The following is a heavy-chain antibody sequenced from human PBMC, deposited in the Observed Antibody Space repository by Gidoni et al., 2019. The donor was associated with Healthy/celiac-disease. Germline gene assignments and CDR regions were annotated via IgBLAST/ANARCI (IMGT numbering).Heavy chain of an antibody. D-gene: IGHD1-26*01. CDR1: GVSISRRSSY. Sequence: QPQLQESGPGLVKPPETLSLPCTVSGVSISRRSSYGGCIRQPPGKGLEWIGSIYYSGSTYYNPSLKSRVTISVDTSKNQFSLKLSSVTAADTAVYYCARQHGDGLVGATTEGYYYGMDVWGQGTTVTVSS. J-gene: IGHJ6*02. CDR3: ARQHGDGLVGATTEGYYYGMDV. V-gene: IGHV4-39*01. CDR2: IYYSGST.